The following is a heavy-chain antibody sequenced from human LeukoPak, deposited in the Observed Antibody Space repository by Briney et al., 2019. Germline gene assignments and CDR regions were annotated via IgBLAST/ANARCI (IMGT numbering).Heavy chain of an antibody. J-gene: IGHJ5*02. CDR2: IYTSGST. D-gene: IGHD3-3*01. Sequence: SETLSLTCTVSGGSISSYYWSWIRQPAGKGLEWIGRIYTSGSTNYNPSLKSRVTMSVDTSKNQFSLKLSSVTAADTAVYYCARGVTIFGVPYRGPENWFDPWGQGTLVTVSS. CDR1: GGSISSYY. CDR3: ARGVTIFGVPYRGPENWFDP. V-gene: IGHV4-4*07.